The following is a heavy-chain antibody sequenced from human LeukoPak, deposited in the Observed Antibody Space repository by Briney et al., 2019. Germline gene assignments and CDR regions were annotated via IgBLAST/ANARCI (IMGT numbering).Heavy chain of an antibody. V-gene: IGHV3-48*03. CDR3: ARGSGSTWYPSYGLDV. CDR2: ISISGTTI. D-gene: IGHD6-13*01. J-gene: IGHJ6*04. Sequence: PGGSLRLSCAAFGVTVSSYEMSWVRQAPGKGLEWGSHISISGTTIYYADSVKGRFTISSDNAKNSLFLQMNSLRAEDTAVYYCARGSGSTWYPSYGLDVWGKGTTVTVSS. CDR1: GVTVSSYE.